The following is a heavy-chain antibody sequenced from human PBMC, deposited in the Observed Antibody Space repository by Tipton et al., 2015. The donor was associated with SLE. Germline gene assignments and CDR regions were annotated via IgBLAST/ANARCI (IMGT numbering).Heavy chain of an antibody. D-gene: IGHD3-16*01. Sequence: TLSLTCTVSSGSVSSGAYYWSWIRQHPGKGLEWIGYVFSSGTTYYNPSLKGRLSLSLDTSQNQLSLKLSSVTSADTAVYYCVRELVGGHFDYWGQGTLVTVSS. CDR1: SGSVSSGAYY. J-gene: IGHJ4*02. V-gene: IGHV4-31*03. CDR2: VFSSGTT. CDR3: VRELVGGHFDY.